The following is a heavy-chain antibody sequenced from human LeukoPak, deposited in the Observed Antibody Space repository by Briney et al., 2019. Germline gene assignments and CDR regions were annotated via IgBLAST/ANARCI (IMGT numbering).Heavy chain of an antibody. CDR2: IYPGDSDT. D-gene: IGHD2-2*02. J-gene: IGHJ4*02. CDR3: ARLYCSSASCYTGSSYYFDY. V-gene: IGHV5-51*01. Sequence: GESLKISCKGSGYSFTNYWIAWVRQMPGKRLEWMGIIYPGDSDTRYSPSFQGQVTVSADRSISTAYPQWSSLKASDIAMYYCARLYCSSASCYTGSSYYFDYWGQGTLVTVSS. CDR1: GYSFTNYW.